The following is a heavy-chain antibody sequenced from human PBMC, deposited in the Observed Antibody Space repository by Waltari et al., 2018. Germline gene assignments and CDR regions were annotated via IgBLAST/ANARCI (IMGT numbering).Heavy chain of an antibody. V-gene: IGHV3-53*02. CDR1: GFTVSSNY. J-gene: IGHJ4*02. D-gene: IGHD2-15*01. CDR3: ARDQYCSGGSCYGGSVY. Sequence: EVQLVETGGGLIQPGGSLRLSCAASGFTVSSNYMSWVRQAPGKGLGWVAVIYRGGSTDYADSGKGRFTISRDNSKNTLYLQMNSLRAEDTAVYYCARDQYCSGGSCYGGSVYWGQGTLVTVSS. CDR2: IYRGGST.